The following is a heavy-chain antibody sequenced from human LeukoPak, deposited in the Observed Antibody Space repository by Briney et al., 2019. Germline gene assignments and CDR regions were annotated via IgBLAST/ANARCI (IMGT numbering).Heavy chain of an antibody. D-gene: IGHD5-12*01. V-gene: IGHV1-2*02. J-gene: IGHJ4*02. CDR2: INPNSGGT. Sequence: ASVKVSCKASGYTSTGYYMHWVRQAPGQGLEWMGWINPNSGGTNYAQKFQGRVTMTRDTPISTAYMELSRLRSDDTAVYYCARAALATVYFDYWGQGTLVTVSS. CDR1: GYTSTGYY. CDR3: ARAALATVYFDY.